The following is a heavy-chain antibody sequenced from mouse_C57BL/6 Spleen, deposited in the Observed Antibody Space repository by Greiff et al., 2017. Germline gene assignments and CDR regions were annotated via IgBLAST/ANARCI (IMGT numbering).Heavy chain of an antibody. J-gene: IGHJ3*01. CDR1: GYTFTDYN. V-gene: IGHV1-18*01. CDR3: ARRSNYEFAY. CDR2: FNPNNGGT. Sequence: EVKLQESGPELVKPGASVKIPCKASGYTFTDYNMDWVKQSHGKSLEWIGDFNPNNGGTIYNQKFKGKATLTVDKSSSTAYMELRSLTSEDTAVYYCARRSNYEFAYWGQGTLVTVSA. D-gene: IGHD2-5*01.